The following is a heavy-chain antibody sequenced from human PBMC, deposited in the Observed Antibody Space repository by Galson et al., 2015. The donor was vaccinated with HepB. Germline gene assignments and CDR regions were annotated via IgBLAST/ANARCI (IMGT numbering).Heavy chain of an antibody. D-gene: IGHD4/OR15-4a*01. CDR3: ATTKFGSGAYWTFDI. CDR1: DSTFSSYT. CDR2: ISTNGATI. V-gene: IGHV3-48*04. Sequence: SLRLSCAASDSTFSSYTMNWVRQTPGKGLQWISYISTNGATIHYADSVKGRFTIARDNAKNTMWLQMNSLRAEDTAVYYGATTKFGSGAYWTFDIWGQGTLVTVSS. J-gene: IGHJ3*02.